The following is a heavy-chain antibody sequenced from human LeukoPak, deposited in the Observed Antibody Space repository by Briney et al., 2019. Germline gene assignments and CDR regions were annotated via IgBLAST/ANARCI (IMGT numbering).Heavy chain of an antibody. CDR2: IYTSGSP. J-gene: IGHJ6*03. Sequence: SATLSLTCTVSGGSISSYYWSWIRQPPGKGLEWIGRIYTSGSPNYNPSLKSRLPITVDTSRNHFSLKLRPVTAAHTDVYLCATAEYSSGWYNYYYYYMDVWGKGTTVTISS. D-gene: IGHD6-19*01. CDR3: ATAEYSSGWYNYYYYYMDV. V-gene: IGHV4-4*07. CDR1: GGSISSYY.